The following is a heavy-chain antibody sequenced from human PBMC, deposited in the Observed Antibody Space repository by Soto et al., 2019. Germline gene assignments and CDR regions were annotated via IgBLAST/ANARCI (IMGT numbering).Heavy chain of an antibody. CDR1: GGSISSHY. CDR2: ISSSGST. D-gene: IGHD1-26*01. V-gene: IGHV4-59*11. J-gene: IGHJ5*02. CDR3: ARDPSGHPPLYRFDP. Sequence: QVQLQESGPGLVKPSGTLSLTCTVSGGSISSHYWNWIRLSPGKGLEWIGFISSSGSTNYNPSLKRRVTISVDTSKKQFSLRLTSVTAADTAVYFCARDPSGHPPLYRFDPWGQGTLVTVS.